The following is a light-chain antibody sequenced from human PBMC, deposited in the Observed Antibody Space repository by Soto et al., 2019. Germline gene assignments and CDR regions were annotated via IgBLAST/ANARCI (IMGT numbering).Light chain of an antibody. CDR3: SSYTSRSSSTYV. V-gene: IGLV2-14*01. J-gene: IGLJ1*01. CDR1: SSDVGGYNY. CDR2: DVS. Sequence: QSVLTQPASVSGSPGQSITISCTGTSSDVGGYNYVSWYQQHPGKAPKLMIYDVSNRPSGVSNRFSGSKSGNTASLTISGLQAEDAADYYCSSYTSRSSSTYVFGTGTKLTVL.